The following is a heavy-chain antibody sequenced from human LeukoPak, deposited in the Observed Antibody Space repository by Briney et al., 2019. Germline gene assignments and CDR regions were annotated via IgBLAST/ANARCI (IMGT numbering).Heavy chain of an antibody. D-gene: IGHD3-16*02. CDR2: IYYIGST. CDR3: ARHIGGRYYYYYMDV. CDR1: GGSISSSTYY. J-gene: IGHJ6*03. V-gene: IGHV4-39*01. Sequence: PSETLSLTCTVSGGSISSSTYYWGWIRQPPGKGLEWIGNIYYIGSTYYNPSLKSRVTISVDTSKNQFSLKLSSVTAADTAVYYCARHIGGRYYYYYMDVWGKGTTVTVSS.